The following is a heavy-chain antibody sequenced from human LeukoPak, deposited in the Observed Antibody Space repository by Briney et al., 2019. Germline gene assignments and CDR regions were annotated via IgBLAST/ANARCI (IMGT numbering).Heavy chain of an antibody. CDR3: ARDPGYSSGPYYYYYYYMDV. V-gene: IGHV4-34*01. Sequence: PSETLSLTCAVYGGSFSGYYWSWIRQPPGKGLEWIGEINHSGSTNYNPSLKSRVTISVDTSKNQFSLKLSSVTAADTAVYYCARDPGYSSGPYYYYYYYMDVWGKGTTVTVSS. CDR1: GGSFSGYY. D-gene: IGHD6-19*01. CDR2: INHSGST. J-gene: IGHJ6*03.